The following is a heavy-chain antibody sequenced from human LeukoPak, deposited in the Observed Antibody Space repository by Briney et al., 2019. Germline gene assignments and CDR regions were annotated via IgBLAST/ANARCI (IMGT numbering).Heavy chain of an antibody. CDR2: ISGSGGST. Sequence: GGSLSLSCAAEGFTLSTHGMSWVRQAPGKGLEWVSAISGSGGSTYYADSVKGRFTISRDNSKNTLYLQMNSLRAEDTAVYYCAKDLLGSGSYFPSYFFDYWGQGTLVTVSS. J-gene: IGHJ4*02. D-gene: IGHD3-10*01. V-gene: IGHV3-23*01. CDR3: AKDLLGSGSYFPSYFFDY. CDR1: GFTLSTHG.